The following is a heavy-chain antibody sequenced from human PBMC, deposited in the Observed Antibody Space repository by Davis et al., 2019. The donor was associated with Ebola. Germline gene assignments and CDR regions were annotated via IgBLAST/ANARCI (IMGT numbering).Heavy chain of an antibody. CDR1: RFTFSSYG. V-gene: IGHV3-30*18. J-gene: IGHJ4*02. CDR2: ISYDGSNK. D-gene: IGHD1-1*01. Sequence: GESLKISCAASRFTFSSYGMHWVRQAPGKGLEWVAVISYDGSNKYYADSVKGRFTISRDNSKNTLYLQMNSLRAEDTAVYYCAKVVQGIWGQGTLVTVSS. CDR3: AKVVQGI.